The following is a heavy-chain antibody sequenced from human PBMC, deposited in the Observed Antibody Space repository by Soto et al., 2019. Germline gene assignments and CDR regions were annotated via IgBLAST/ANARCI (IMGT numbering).Heavy chain of an antibody. J-gene: IGHJ4*02. D-gene: IGHD5-18*01. CDR3: ARGVDTAMVPFDY. CDR1: GGSISSYY. V-gene: IGHV4-59*01. CDR2: IYYSGST. Sequence: LSLTCTVSGGSISSYYWSWIRQPPGKGLEWIGYIYYSGSTNYNPSLKSRVTISVDTSKNQFSLKLSSVTAADTAVYYCARGVDTAMVPFDYWGQGTLVTVSS.